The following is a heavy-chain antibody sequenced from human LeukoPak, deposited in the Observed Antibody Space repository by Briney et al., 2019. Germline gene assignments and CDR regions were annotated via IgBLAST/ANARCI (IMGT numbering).Heavy chain of an antibody. D-gene: IGHD6-6*01. J-gene: IGHJ4*02. V-gene: IGHV1-24*01. CDR2: FDPEDGET. CDR3: ARGVYSSSSGDFDY. CDR1: GYTLTELS. Sequence: GASVKVSCKVSGYTLTELSMHWVRQAPGKGLEWMGGFDPEDGETIYAQKFQGRVTMTRDTSISTAYMELSRLRSDDTAVYYCARGVYSSSSGDFDYWGQGTLVTVSS.